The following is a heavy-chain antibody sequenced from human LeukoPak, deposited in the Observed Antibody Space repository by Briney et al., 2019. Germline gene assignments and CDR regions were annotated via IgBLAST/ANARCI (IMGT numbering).Heavy chain of an antibody. V-gene: IGHV1-69*13. D-gene: IGHD2-21*02. CDR1: GGTFSSYA. J-gene: IGHJ4*02. CDR3: ARSAYCGGDCYSGYFDY. CDR2: IITIFGTA. Sequence: SVKVSCKASGGTFSSYAISWVRQAPGQGLEWMGGIITIFGTAKYAQKFQGRVTITADESTTTAYMELSSLRSEDTAVYYCARSAYCGGDCYSGYFDYWGQGTLVTVSS.